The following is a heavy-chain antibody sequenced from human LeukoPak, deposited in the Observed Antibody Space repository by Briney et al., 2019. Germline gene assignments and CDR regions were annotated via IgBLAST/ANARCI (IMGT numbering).Heavy chain of an antibody. V-gene: IGHV1-18*01. CDR1: GYTFTSYG. D-gene: IGHD2-2*03. Sequence: ASVKASCKASGYTFTSYGISWVRQAPGQGLEWMGWISAYNGNTNYAQKLQGRVTMTTDTSTSTAYMELRSLRSDDTAVYYCARAGPWISTESFDYWGQGTLVTISS. J-gene: IGHJ4*02. CDR2: ISAYNGNT. CDR3: ARAGPWISTESFDY.